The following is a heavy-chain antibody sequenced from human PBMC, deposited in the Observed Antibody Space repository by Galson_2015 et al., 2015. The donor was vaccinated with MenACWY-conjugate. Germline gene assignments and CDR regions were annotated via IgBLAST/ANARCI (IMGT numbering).Heavy chain of an antibody. CDR2: TYYRSEWYN. J-gene: IGHJ6*02. Sequence: CAISGDSVSSNSAAWNWIRQSPSRGLEWLGRTYYRSEWYNDYAVSVKSRITINPDTSKNQFSLQLNSVTPEDTAVYFCARVGSYSTGMDVWGQGTTVTVSS. CDR1: GDSVSSNSAA. V-gene: IGHV6-1*01. CDR3: ARVGSYSTGMDV. D-gene: IGHD1-26*01.